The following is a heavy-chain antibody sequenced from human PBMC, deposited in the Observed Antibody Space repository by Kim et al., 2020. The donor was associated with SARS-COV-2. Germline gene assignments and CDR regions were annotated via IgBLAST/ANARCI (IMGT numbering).Heavy chain of an antibody. V-gene: IGHV4-34*01. Sequence: SETLSLTCAVYGGSFSGYYWSWIRQPPGKGLEWIGEINHSGSTNYNPSLKSRVTISVDTSKNQFSLKLSSVTAADTAVYYCARGPPNSSGWYVVGWGQGTLVTVSS. CDR1: GGSFSGYY. D-gene: IGHD6-19*01. CDR3: ARGPPNSSGWYVVG. J-gene: IGHJ4*02. CDR2: INHSGST.